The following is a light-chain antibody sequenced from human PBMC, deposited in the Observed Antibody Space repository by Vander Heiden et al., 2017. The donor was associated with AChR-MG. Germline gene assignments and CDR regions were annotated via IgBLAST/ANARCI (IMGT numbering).Light chain of an antibody. CDR2: GKN. V-gene: IGLV3-19*01. Sequence: SSELTQDPAVSVALGQTVRITCQGDSLRSYYASWYQQRPGQAPILIIYGKNNRPSGVPDRFSGSSSGNTASLTITGAQAEDEADYYCNSRDSSGYHLVFAAGTKVTVL. CDR3: NSRDSSGYHLV. CDR1: SLRSYY. J-gene: IGLJ1*01.